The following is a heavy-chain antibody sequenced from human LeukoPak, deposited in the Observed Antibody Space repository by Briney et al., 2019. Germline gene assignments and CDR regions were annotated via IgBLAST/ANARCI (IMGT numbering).Heavy chain of an antibody. CDR1: GGSVSSGSYY. CDR3: ARGSGWYPAY. Sequence: PSQTLSLTCTVSGGSVSSGSYYWSWIRQPAGKGLEWIGRIYASGSTNYNPSLKSRVTMSIDTSKNQFSLKLNSVTAADTAVYYCARGSGWYPAYWGQGTLVTVSS. J-gene: IGHJ4*02. CDR2: IYASGST. V-gene: IGHV4-61*02. D-gene: IGHD6-19*01.